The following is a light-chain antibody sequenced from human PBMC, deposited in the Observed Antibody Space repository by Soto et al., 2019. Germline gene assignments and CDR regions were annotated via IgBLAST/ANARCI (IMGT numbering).Light chain of an antibody. J-gene: IGKJ1*01. CDR1: QSVSSN. Sequence: EIVMTHSPATLSVSPGERATLSCRASQSVSSNLAWYQQTAGQGPRVLSYGASTRATGIPARFSGSGSGTEFTLTISSLKSEDFEVYYCQQYNNWPRTFGQGTKVDI. CDR3: QQYNNWPRT. CDR2: GAS. V-gene: IGKV3-15*01.